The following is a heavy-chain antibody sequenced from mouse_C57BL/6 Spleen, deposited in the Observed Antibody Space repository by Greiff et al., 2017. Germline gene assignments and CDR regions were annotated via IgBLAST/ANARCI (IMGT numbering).Heavy chain of an antibody. CDR2: IYPGSGNT. V-gene: IGHV1-76*01. J-gene: IGHJ3*01. CDR3: ARSSVVEGAY. Sequence: QVQLQQSGAELVRPGASVKLSCKASGYTFTDYYINWVKQRPGQGLEWIARIYPGSGNTYYNEKFKGKATLTAEKSSSTAYMQLSSLTSEDSAVYFCARSSVVEGAYWGQGTLVTVSA. CDR1: GYTFTDYY. D-gene: IGHD1-1*01.